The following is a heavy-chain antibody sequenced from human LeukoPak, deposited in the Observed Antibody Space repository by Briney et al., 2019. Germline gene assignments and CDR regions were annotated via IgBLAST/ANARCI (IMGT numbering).Heavy chain of an antibody. D-gene: IGHD2-8*01. CDR1: GFTFSSYA. J-gene: IGHJ3*02. V-gene: IGHV3-64D*09. CDR3: VKDSSRRGHCTNGVCYPPDAFDI. Sequence: GGSLRLSCSASGFTFSSYAMHWVRQAPGKGLEYVSAISSNGGSTYCADSVKGRFTISRDNSKNTLYLQMSSLRAEDTAVYYCVKDSSRRGHCTNGVCYPPDAFDIWGQGTMVTVSS. CDR2: ISSNGGST.